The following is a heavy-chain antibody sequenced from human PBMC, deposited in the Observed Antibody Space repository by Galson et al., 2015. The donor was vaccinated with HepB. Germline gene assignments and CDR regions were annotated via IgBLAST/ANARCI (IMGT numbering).Heavy chain of an antibody. Sequence: SLRLSCAASGFTFSTYAMSWVRQAPGKGLEWVSVISGSGDSTYYAGSVKGRFTISRDNSKNTLYLQMNSLRAEDTAVYYCAKRGYDFWSGPYDHFDYWGQGTLVTVSS. D-gene: IGHD3-3*01. CDR1: GFTFSTYA. CDR3: AKRGYDFWSGPYDHFDY. CDR2: ISGSGDST. V-gene: IGHV3-23*01. J-gene: IGHJ4*02.